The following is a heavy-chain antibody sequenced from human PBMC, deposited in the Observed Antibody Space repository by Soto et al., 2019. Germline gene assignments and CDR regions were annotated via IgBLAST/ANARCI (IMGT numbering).Heavy chain of an antibody. CDR2: ISVYNVNT. CDR3: ARDLAVGLVDY. CDR1: GYTFTNFG. Sequence: ASVKVSCKASGYTFTNFGISWVRQAPGQGLEWMGWISVYNVNTNYAQKLQGRVTMTTDTSTSTAYMELRSLSSYDTAVYYCARDLAVGLVDYWGQGTLVTVSS. J-gene: IGHJ4*02. D-gene: IGHD6-19*01. V-gene: IGHV1-18*01.